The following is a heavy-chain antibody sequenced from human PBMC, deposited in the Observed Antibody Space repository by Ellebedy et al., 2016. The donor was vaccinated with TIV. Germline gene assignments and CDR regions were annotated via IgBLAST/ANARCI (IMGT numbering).Heavy chain of an antibody. Sequence: GGSLRLSXAPSGFAFNSYGMHWVRQAPGKGLEWVSVIRGSDADTSYADSVKGRFTVSRDNSKNTLFLQMNNLGAEDTAIYYCALSGYRGYDRPVWGQGTMVTVSS. CDR2: IRGSDADT. J-gene: IGHJ3*01. CDR3: ALSGYRGYDRPV. D-gene: IGHD5-12*01. CDR1: GFAFNSYG. V-gene: IGHV3-23*01.